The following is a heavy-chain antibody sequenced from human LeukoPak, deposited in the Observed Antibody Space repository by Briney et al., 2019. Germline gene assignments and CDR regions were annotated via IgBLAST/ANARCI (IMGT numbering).Heavy chain of an antibody. CDR1: GFTFNDHA. V-gene: IGHV3-9*01. Sequence: GRSLRLSCAASGFTFNDHAMYWVRQAPGKGLEWASGINWNSDNIGYADSVKGRFTISRDDAKKSLFLQMNSLRTEDTALYYCARASYYYDTTGLGAVDIWGQGTMVTVSS. CDR3: ARASYYYDTTGLGAVDI. CDR2: INWNSDNI. J-gene: IGHJ3*02. D-gene: IGHD3-22*01.